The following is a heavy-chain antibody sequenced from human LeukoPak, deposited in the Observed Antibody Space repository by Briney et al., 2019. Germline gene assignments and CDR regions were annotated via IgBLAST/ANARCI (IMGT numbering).Heavy chain of an antibody. Sequence: GASVTVSCKGSGYTFTRYYMHWVRQAPGQGLEWMGIINPSGGSTSYAQKFQGRVTMTRDTSTSTVYMELSSLRSEDTAVYYCARDCGWYAFDIWGQGTMVTVSS. J-gene: IGHJ3*02. CDR3: ARDCGWYAFDI. CDR2: INPSGGST. CDR1: GYTFTRYY. D-gene: IGHD2-21*01. V-gene: IGHV1-46*01.